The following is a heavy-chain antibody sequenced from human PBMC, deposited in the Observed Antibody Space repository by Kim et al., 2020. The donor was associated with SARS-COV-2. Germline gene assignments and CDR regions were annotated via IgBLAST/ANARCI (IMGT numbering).Heavy chain of an antibody. D-gene: IGHD3-22*01. CDR1: GGSISSSSYY. Sequence: SETLSLTCTVSGGSISSSSYYWGWIRQPPGKGLEWIGSIYYSGSTYYNPSLKSRVTISVDTSKNQFSLKLSSVTAADTAVYYCARERFGDSSGYYYYYGMDVWRQGTTVTVSS. CDR2: IYYSGST. V-gene: IGHV4-39*07. J-gene: IGHJ6*02. CDR3: ARERFGDSSGYYYYYGMDV.